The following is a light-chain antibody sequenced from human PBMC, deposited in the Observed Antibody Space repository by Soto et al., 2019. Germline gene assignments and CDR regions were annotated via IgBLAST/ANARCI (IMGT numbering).Light chain of an antibody. CDR1: EDINGW. V-gene: IGKV1D-16*02. J-gene: IGKJ4*01. Sequence: DVQMTQSPSSLSASVGDRVTITCREREDINGWLAWYQQKPGTAPKSLIYAASILQTGVPSRFSGSASRSDVTLTSSSLQPEESATYYCQQYNIYPLTFGGGTKVEIK. CDR2: AAS. CDR3: QQYNIYPLT.